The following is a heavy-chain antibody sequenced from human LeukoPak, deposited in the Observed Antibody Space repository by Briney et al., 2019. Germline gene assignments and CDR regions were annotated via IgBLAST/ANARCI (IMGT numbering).Heavy chain of an antibody. Sequence: PGGSLRLSCAASGFTFSSYGMHWVRQAPGKGLEWVAVTSYDGSNKYYADSVKGRFTISRDNSKNTLYLQMNSLRAEDTAVYYCATIAAAVYYFDYWGQGTLVTVSS. CDR1: GFTFSSYG. J-gene: IGHJ4*02. CDR3: ATIAAAVYYFDY. CDR2: TSYDGSNK. D-gene: IGHD6-13*01. V-gene: IGHV3-30*03.